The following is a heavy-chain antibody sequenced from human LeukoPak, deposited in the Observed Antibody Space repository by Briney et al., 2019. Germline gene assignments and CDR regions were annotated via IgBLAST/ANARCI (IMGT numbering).Heavy chain of an antibody. D-gene: IGHD3-10*01. CDR2: ISAYNGNT. CDR3: ASAHHSYYYGSADY. CDR1: GYTFTSYG. V-gene: IGHV1-18*01. J-gene: IGHJ4*02. Sequence: GASVKVSCKASGYTFTSYGISWVRQAPGQGLEWMGWISAYNGNTNYAQKLQGRVTMTTDTSTSTAYMELRSLRSDDTAVYYCASAHHSYYYGSADYWGQGTLDTVSS.